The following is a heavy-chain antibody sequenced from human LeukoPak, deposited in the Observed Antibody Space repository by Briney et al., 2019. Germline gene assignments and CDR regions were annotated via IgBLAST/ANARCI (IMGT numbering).Heavy chain of an antibody. V-gene: IGHV3-53*01. CDR2: IYSGGST. CDR1: GFTVSSNY. D-gene: IGHD2-2*01. J-gene: IGHJ4*02. CDR3: ARVSYCSSTSCHGGGYFDY. Sequence: PGGSLRLSCAASGFTVSSNYMSWVRQAPGKGLEWVSVIYSGGSTYYADSVKGRFTISRDNSKNTLYLQMNSLRAEDTAVYYCARVSYCSSTSCHGGGYFDYWGQGTLVTVSS.